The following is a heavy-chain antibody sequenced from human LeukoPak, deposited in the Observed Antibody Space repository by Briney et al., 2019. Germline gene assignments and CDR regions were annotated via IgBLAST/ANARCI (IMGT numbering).Heavy chain of an antibody. CDR1: GFTFSSYA. D-gene: IGHD5-24*01. Sequence: AGGSLRLSCEASGFTFSSYAMHWVRQAPGRGLEWVSGINWKTGNGIYADSVKGRFTISRDNAKNSLYLQMSSLRAEDTALYYCTRRAARWQFDLWGRGTLLTVSS. V-gene: IGHV3-9*01. CDR2: INWKTGNG. J-gene: IGHJ2*01. CDR3: TRRAARWQFDL.